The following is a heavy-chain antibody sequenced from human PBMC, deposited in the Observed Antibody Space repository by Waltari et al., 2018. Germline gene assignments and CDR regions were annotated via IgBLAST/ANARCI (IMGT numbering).Heavy chain of an antibody. J-gene: IGHJ6*02. V-gene: IGHV3-66*01. CDR3: ARGYCSGGSCFYGMDV. D-gene: IGHD2-15*01. CDR1: GISVNINH. Sequence: EVQLVESGGGFVQPGGSLRLSCAASGISVNINHMSWVRQAPGKGLGWVSVIYRGGTTYYADSVKGRFTISRDNSKNTLYLQMYSLRAEDTALYYCARGYCSGGSCFYGMDVWGQGTTVTVSS. CDR2: IYRGGTT.